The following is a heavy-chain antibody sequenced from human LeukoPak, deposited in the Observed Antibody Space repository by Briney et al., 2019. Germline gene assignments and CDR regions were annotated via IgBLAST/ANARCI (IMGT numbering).Heavy chain of an antibody. V-gene: IGHV1-2*02. CDR1: GYTFTGYY. J-gene: IGHJ6*03. CDR2: INPNSGGT. D-gene: IGHD1-26*01. CDR3: ARASGNYSGRLHYYYYMDV. Sequence: ASVKVSCKASGYTFTGYYMHWMRQAPGQGLEWMGWINPNSGGTNYAQKFQGRVTMTRDTSISTAYMELSRLRSDDTAVYYCARASGNYSGRLHYYYYMDVWGKGTTVTVSS.